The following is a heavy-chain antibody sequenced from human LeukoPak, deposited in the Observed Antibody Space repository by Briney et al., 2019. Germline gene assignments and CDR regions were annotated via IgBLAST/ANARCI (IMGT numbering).Heavy chain of an antibody. V-gene: IGHV4-38-2*02. Sequence: PSETLSLTCTVSGYSIGSGHYWAWIRQPPGKGLEWIGYMYYSGSTYYNPSLKSRATISVDTSKNQFSLKLTSVTAADTAVYYCARPYYYDSRIDPWGQGTLVTVSS. J-gene: IGHJ5*02. CDR1: GYSIGSGHY. CDR3: ARPYYYDSRIDP. CDR2: MYYSGST. D-gene: IGHD3-22*01.